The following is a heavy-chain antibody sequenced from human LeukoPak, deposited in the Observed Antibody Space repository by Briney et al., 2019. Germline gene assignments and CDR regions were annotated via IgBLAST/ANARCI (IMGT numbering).Heavy chain of an antibody. J-gene: IGHJ5*02. CDR3: ARHGHDFWSGQNWFDP. D-gene: IGHD3-3*01. CDR2: ISAYNGNT. V-gene: IGHV1-18*01. CDR1: GYTFSSYG. Sequence: GASVKVSCKAPGYTFSSYGISWVRQAPGQGLEWMGWISAYNGNTNYAQKFQGRVTMTTDTSTSTTYMEVRSLRSDDTAVYYCARHGHDFWSGQNWFDPWGQGTLVTVSS.